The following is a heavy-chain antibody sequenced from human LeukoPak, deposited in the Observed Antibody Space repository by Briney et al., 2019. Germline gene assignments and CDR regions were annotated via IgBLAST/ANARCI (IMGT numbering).Heavy chain of an antibody. D-gene: IGHD6-19*01. CDR3: ARAPLIAVAGTGDYYYYGMDV. CDR2: IYYSGST. Sequence: SETLSLTCTVSGGSISSYYWSWIRQPPGKGLEWIGYIYYSGSTNYNPSLKSRVTISVDTSKNQFSLKLSSVTAADTAVYYCARAPLIAVAGTGDYYYYGMDVRGQGTTVTVSS. CDR1: GGSISSYY. V-gene: IGHV4-59*01. J-gene: IGHJ6*02.